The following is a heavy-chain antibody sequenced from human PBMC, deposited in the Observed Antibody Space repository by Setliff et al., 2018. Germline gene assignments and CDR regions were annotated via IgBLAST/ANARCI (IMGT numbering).Heavy chain of an antibody. Sequence: PGGSLRLSCAASGFTFINYWMSWVRQAPGTGLEWLANIKQDGSEKFYVDSVKGRFTISRDNAKNSLYLQMNNLRAEDTAVYYCVRDSPYCVNGVCRGYWGQGTQVTSPQ. D-gene: IGHD2-21*01. J-gene: IGHJ4*02. CDR2: IKQDGSEK. V-gene: IGHV3-7*03. CDR3: VRDSPYCVNGVCRGY. CDR1: GFTFINYW.